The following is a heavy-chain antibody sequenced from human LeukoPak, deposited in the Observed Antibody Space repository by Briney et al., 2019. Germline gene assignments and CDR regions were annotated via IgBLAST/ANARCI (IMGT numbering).Heavy chain of an antibody. J-gene: IGHJ4*02. CDR1: GFTFSSYG. CDR2: IHASGDTT. CDR3: ARFGSSGLDY. Sequence: PGGSLRLSCIASGFTFSSYGLSWVRQTPGKGLEWVSAIHASGDTTYYADFVKGRFSISRDNSKNTLYLQMNSLRAEDTAVYYCARFGSSGLDYWGQGTLVTVSS. D-gene: IGHD3-22*01. V-gene: IGHV3-23*01.